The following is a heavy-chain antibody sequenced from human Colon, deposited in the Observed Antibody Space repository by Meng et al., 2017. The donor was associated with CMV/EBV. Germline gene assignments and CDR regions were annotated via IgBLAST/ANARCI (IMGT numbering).Heavy chain of an antibody. D-gene: IGHD5-12*01. Sequence: AYGYSLAGHYMHWVRQAPGQGPEWMGWINTLNGDTRIAQKFRGRVTMTSDTSISTTYMELSGLTSDDTAVYYCAKDLTSGYGAHWDYWGQGTLVTVSS. J-gene: IGHJ4*02. CDR2: INTLNGDT. CDR3: AKDLTSGYGAHWDY. CDR1: GYSLAGHY. V-gene: IGHV1-2*02.